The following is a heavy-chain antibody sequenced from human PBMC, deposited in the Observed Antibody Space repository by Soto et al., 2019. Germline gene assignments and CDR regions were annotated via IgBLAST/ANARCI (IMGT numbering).Heavy chain of an antibody. D-gene: IGHD1-26*01. V-gene: IGHV4-4*07. J-gene: IGHJ4*02. CDR3: ARTVGAAYYFDF. CDR1: GDSMTNYY. CDR2: IYTSGST. Sequence: QVQLQESGPGLVKPSETLSLTCTVSGDSMTNYYWSWIRQPAGKGLEWIGRIYTSGSTNYNPSLKSRVTMSIDTSINHFSLKLKSVTAADTAVYYCARTVGAAYYFDFWGQGALVTVSS.